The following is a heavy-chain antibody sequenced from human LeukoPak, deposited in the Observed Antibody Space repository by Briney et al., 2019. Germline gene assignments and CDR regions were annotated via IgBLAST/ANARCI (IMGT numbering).Heavy chain of an antibody. V-gene: IGHV3-21*01. CDR2: INSSSGYI. D-gene: IGHD3-22*01. CDR1: GFTFSSYS. J-gene: IGHJ4*02. CDR3: ARDHRSGYSLPSCLDY. Sequence: GGSLRLSCAASGFTFSSYSMNWVRQAPGKGLEWVSSINSSSGYIYYADSVKGRFTISRDNAKNSLYLQMNSLRAEDTAVYYCARDHRSGYSLPSCLDYWGQGTLVTVSS.